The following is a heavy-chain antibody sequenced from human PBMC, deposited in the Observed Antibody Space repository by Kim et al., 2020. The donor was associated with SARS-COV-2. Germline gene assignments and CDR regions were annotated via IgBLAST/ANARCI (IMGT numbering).Heavy chain of an antibody. CDR2: ISWNSGYI. Sequence: GGSLRLSCAASGFPFGDYGMHWVRQAPGKGLEWVSSISWNSGYIGYADSVKGRFTISRDNAKNSLYLQMNSLRTEDTAFYYCAKDILFRRAPGILGRYYYYYGMDVWGQGTTVTVSS. CDR1: GFPFGDYG. V-gene: IGHV3-9*01. D-gene: IGHD6-13*01. J-gene: IGHJ6*02. CDR3: AKDILFRRAPGILGRYYYYYGMDV.